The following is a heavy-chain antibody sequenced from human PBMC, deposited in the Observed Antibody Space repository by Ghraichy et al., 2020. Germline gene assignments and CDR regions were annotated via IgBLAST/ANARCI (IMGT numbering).Heavy chain of an antibody. Sequence: GGSLRLSCAASGFTFSSYSMNWVRQAPGKGLEWVSYISSSSSTIYYADSVKGRFTISRDNAKNSLYLQMNSLRDEDTAVYYCARDYPGPQRWCAFDIWGQGTMVTVSS. CDR2: ISSSSSTI. J-gene: IGHJ3*02. V-gene: IGHV3-48*02. CDR3: ARDYPGPQRWCAFDI. D-gene: IGHD2-21*01. CDR1: GFTFSSYS.